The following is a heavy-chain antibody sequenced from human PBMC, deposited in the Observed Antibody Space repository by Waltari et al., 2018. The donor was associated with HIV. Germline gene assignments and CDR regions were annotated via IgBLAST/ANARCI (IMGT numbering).Heavy chain of an antibody. CDR2: IRYDGNTK. Sequence: QGQLVESGGGVVQPGGSLRLSCAASGFSFSISGMHWVRQAPGKGLEWVTFIRYDGNTKYYAGSVKGRFTISRDNSKNTLYLQMSSLRAEDTAVYYCAKELRSGYSYYYYGMDVWGQGTTVTVSS. D-gene: IGHD2-15*01. CDR3: AKELRSGYSYYYYGMDV. CDR1: GFSFSISG. J-gene: IGHJ6*02. V-gene: IGHV3-30*02.